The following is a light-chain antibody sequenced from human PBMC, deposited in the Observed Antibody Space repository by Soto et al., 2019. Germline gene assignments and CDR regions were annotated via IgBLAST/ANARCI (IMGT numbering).Light chain of an antibody. J-gene: IGKJ1*01. CDR3: QQYDNLPCT. CDR1: SDNNNY. V-gene: IGKV1-33*01. CDR2: YAS. Sequence: MTISLSSLSLYVEDSITITCLYSSDNNNYLTWYQQKPGQAPKLLIYYASNLETGVPSRFSGSGSGTDFTFTISSLQAEDIATYYCQQYDNLPCTFGEGTKVDIK.